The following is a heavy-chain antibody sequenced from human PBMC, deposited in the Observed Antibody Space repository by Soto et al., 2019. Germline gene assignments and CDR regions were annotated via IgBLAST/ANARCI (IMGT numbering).Heavy chain of an antibody. Sequence: ETLSLTCAVYRGSLSGYYWSWIRQSPGEGLEWIGEIHHSGSTNYNPSLKSRVTISADTSKNRLSLKLSSVTAADTAVYYCAGESCGTSSCSMETKYFGMDVWGQGTTVTVSS. CDR1: RGSLSGYY. CDR3: AGESCGTSSCSMETKYFGMDV. V-gene: IGHV4-34*01. D-gene: IGHD2-2*01. J-gene: IGHJ6*02. CDR2: IHHSGST.